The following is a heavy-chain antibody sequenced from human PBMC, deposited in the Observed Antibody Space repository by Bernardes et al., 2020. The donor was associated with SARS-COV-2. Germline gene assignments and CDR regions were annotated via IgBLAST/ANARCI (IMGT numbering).Heavy chain of an antibody. V-gene: IGHV3-21*01. CDR3: ARDHRNCSSTSCYTRRRSGYYFDY. J-gene: IGHJ4*02. D-gene: IGHD2-2*02. Sequence: GGSLRLSCAASGFTFSSYSMNWVRQAPGKGLEWVSSISSSSSYIYYADSVKGRFTISRDNAKNSLYLQMNSLRAEDTAVYYCARDHRNCSSTSCYTRRRSGYYFDYWGQGTLVTVSS. CDR1: GFTFSSYS. CDR2: ISSSSSYI.